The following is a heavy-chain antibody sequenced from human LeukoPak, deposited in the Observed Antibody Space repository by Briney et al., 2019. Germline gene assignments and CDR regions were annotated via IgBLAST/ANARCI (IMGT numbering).Heavy chain of an antibody. CDR2: IYYSGST. Sequence: PSETLSLTCTVSGGSISSYYWSWIRQPPGKGLEWIGYIYYSGSTNYNPSLKSRVTISVDTSKNQFSLKLSSVTAADTAVYYCAREGRAAAARLYYFDYWGQGTLVTVSS. V-gene: IGHV4-59*01. J-gene: IGHJ4*02. D-gene: IGHD6-13*01. CDR3: AREGRAAAARLYYFDY. CDR1: GGSISSYY.